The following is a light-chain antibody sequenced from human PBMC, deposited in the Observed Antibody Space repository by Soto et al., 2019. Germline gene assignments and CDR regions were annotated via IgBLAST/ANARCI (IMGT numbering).Light chain of an antibody. CDR2: DAS. CDR1: HDISNY. CDR3: LQYVNLPV. Sequence: DIQMTQSPSSLSASVGDRVTSTCQASHDISNYLNWYQQKPGKAPKLLIYDASTFETGVPSRFSGSGSGTDFTFIIISLQPEDIATYYCLQYVNLPVFGGGTKVDIK. V-gene: IGKV1-33*01. J-gene: IGKJ4*01.